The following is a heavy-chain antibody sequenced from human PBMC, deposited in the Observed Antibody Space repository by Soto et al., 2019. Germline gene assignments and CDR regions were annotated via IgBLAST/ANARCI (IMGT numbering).Heavy chain of an antibody. J-gene: IGHJ5*02. Sequence: PVESLIISCKVSGYSFTSYWIVWVLQLPGKRVEWMGIMYPGDSDTRYSPSFQGQVTLSADKSISTAYLQWSSLKASDTAMYYCARRPYYYDSSGYYYSGFLPTQFDPWGQGTLVTVSS. CDR1: GYSFTSYW. D-gene: IGHD3-22*01. CDR3: ARRPYYYDSSGYYYSGFLPTQFDP. V-gene: IGHV5-51*01. CDR2: MYPGDSDT.